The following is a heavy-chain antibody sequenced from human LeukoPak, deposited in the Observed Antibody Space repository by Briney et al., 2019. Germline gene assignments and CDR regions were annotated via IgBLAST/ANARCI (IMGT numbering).Heavy chain of an antibody. CDR2: ISTSGSTI. J-gene: IGHJ4*02. CDR1: GFTFSSYE. Sequence: PGGSLRLSCAASGFTFSSYEMNWVRQAPGKGLDWDSYISTSGSTIYYADSVKGRFTISRDNAKNSLYLQMNSLRAEDTAVYYCARDPSPYYFDYWGQGTLVTVSS. CDR3: ARDPSPYYFDY. V-gene: IGHV3-48*03.